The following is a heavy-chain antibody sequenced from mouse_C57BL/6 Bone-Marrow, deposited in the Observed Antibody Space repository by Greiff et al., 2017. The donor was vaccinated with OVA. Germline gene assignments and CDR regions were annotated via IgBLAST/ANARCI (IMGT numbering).Heavy chain of an antibody. CDR2: IYPRSGNT. V-gene: IGHV1-81*01. J-gene: IGHJ3*01. D-gene: IGHD2-5*01. CDR1: GYTFTSYG. CDR3: AYSNPAWFAY. Sequence: VKLVESGAELARPGASVKLSCKASGYTFTSYGISWVKQRTGQGLEWIGEIYPRSGNTYYNEKFKGKATLTADKSSSTAYMELRSLTSEDSAVYFCAYSNPAWFAYWGQGTLVTVSA.